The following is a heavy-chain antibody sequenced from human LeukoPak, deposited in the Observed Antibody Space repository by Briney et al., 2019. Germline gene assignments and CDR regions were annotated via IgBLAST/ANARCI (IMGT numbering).Heavy chain of an antibody. V-gene: IGHV1-2*02. D-gene: IGHD5-24*01. CDR3: ASEVEMATGFDY. CDR1: GSTFTGYY. CDR2: INPNSGGT. Sequence: ASVKVSCKASGSTFTGYYMHWVRQAPGQGLEWMGWINPNSGGTNYAQKFQGRVTMTRDTSISTAYMELSRLRSDDTAVYYCASEVEMATGFDYWGQGTLVTVSS. J-gene: IGHJ4*02.